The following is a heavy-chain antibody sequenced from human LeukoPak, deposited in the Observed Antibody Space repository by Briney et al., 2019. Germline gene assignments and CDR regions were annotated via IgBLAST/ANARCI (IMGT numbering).Heavy chain of an antibody. CDR3: ASGGSYYPLDY. D-gene: IGHD1-26*01. CDR1: GGTFSSYA. J-gene: IGHJ4*02. CDR2: IIPILGIA. Sequence: GASVKVSCKASGGTFSSYAISWVRQAPGQGLEWMGRIIPILGIANYAQKFQGRVTITADKSTSTAYMELSSLRSEDTAVYYCASGGSYYPLDYWGQGTLVTVSS. V-gene: IGHV1-69*04.